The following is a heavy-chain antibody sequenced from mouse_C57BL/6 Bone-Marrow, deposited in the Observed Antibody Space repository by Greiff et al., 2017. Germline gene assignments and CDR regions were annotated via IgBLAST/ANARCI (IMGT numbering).Heavy chain of an antibody. CDR3: ARLLRVAMDY. CDR2: IYPRSGNT. D-gene: IGHD1-1*01. J-gene: IGHJ4*01. V-gene: IGHV1-81*01. CDR1: GYTFTSYG. Sequence: QVQLQQSGAELARPGASVKLSCKASGYTFTSYGISWVKQRTGQGLEWIGEIYPRSGNTYYNETFKGKATLTADKSSSTAYMELRSLTSEDSAVXCCARLLRVAMDYWGQGTSVTVSS.